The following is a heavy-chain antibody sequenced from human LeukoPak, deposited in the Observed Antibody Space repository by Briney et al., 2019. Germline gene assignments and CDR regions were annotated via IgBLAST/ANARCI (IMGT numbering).Heavy chain of an antibody. J-gene: IGHJ3*02. CDR1: GGSVRGYY. Sequence: PSETLSLSCAVYGGSVRGYYWSWIRQPQGKGLEWIGEINHSGSPNYNPSLKSRVTISVDTSKNQFSLKLSSVTAADTAVYYCARAALGYCSGGSCRNDAFDIWGQGTMVTVSS. CDR2: INHSGSP. D-gene: IGHD2-15*01. CDR3: ARAALGYCSGGSCRNDAFDI. V-gene: IGHV4-34*01.